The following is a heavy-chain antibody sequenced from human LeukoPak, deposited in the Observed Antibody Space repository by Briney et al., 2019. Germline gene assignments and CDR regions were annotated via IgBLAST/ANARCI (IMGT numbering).Heavy chain of an antibody. CDR2: INGDGRRT. V-gene: IGHV3-74*01. CDR3: ARDWDAYNSDC. Sequence: GRSLRLSCAASGLTFSSYGMHWVRQAPGKGLMWVSSINGDGRRTNYADSVKGRFTISRDNAKNTLYLQMNSLRAEDTAVYYCARDWDAYNSDCWGQGTLVTVSS. CDR1: GLTFSSYG. D-gene: IGHD5-24*01. J-gene: IGHJ4*02.